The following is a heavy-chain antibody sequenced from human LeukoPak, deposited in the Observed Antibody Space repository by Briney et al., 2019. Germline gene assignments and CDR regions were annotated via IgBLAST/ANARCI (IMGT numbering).Heavy chain of an antibody. J-gene: IGHJ4*02. D-gene: IGHD3-10*01. V-gene: IGHV1-8*01. CDR2: MNPNSGNT. CDR3: ARANYYGSGKKDLDY. CDR1: GYTFTTYD. Sequence: GASVKVSCKASGYTFTTYDINWVRQATGQGLERMGWMNPNSGNTGSAQKFQGRVTMTRNTSMSTAYMELNSLRSEDTAVYYCARANYYGSGKKDLDYWGQGTLVTVSS.